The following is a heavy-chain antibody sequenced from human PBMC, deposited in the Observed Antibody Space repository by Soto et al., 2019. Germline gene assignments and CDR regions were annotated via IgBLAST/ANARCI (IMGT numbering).Heavy chain of an antibody. CDR1: GGTFSSYA. CDR2: IIPIFGTA. J-gene: IGHJ4*02. CDR3: ARARIVVVTATGSAFDY. Sequence: SVKVSCKASGGTFSSYAISWVRQAPGQGLEWMGGIIPIFGTANYAQKFQGRVTITANESTSTAYMELSSLRSEDTAVYYCARARIVVVTATGSAFDYWGQGTLVTVSS. V-gene: IGHV1-69*13. D-gene: IGHD2-21*02.